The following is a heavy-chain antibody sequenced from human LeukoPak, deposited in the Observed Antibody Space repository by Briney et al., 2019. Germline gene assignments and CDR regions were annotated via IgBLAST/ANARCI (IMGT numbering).Heavy chain of an antibody. V-gene: IGHV3-7*03. CDR1: GFTFTSHW. J-gene: IGHJ4*02. D-gene: IGHD3-22*01. CDR2: IKLDGSEE. CDR3: AKDRTYHSDFSAYYFSPPLQHY. Sequence: GGSLRLSCVASGFTFTSHWMNWLRQAPGKGLEWVANIKLDGSEEKYVDSVKGRFTISRDNDKNSLYLQMNSLRAEDTAVYYCAKDRTYHSDFSAYYFSPPLQHYWGQGTLVTVSS.